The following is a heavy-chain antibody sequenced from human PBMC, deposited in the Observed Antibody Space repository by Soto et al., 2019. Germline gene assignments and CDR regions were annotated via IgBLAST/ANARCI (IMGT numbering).Heavy chain of an antibody. CDR1: GGSISSSGYS. CDR2: IYHSGST. V-gene: IGHV4-30-2*01. J-gene: IGHJ3*02. Sequence: SETLSLTCAVSGGSISSSGYSWSWIRQPPGKGLEWIGYIYHSGSTYYNPSLKSRVTISVDRSKNQFSLKLSSVTAADTAVYYCARSVYDFWGGYYTGRAFDIWGQGTMVTVSS. CDR3: ARSVYDFWGGYYTGRAFDI. D-gene: IGHD3-3*01.